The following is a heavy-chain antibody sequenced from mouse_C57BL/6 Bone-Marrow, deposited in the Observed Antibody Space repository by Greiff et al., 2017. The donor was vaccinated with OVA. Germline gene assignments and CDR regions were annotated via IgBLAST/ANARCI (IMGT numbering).Heavy chain of an antibody. CDR2: IRNKANNPAT. CDR1: GFTFSDAW. J-gene: IGHJ3*01. V-gene: IGHV6-6*01. D-gene: IGHD2-4*01. CDR3: TLSTMIRFGFAY. Sequence: EVQVEESGGGLVQPGGSMKLSCAASGFTFSDAWMDWVRQSPEKGLEWVAEIRNKANNPATYYAESVKGRFTISRNESKSSDILQMNSLRAEYTGIYCCTLSTMIRFGFAYWGQGTLVTVSA.